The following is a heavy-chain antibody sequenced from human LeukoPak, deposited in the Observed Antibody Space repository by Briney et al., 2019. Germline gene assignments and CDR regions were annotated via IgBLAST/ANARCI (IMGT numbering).Heavy chain of an antibody. D-gene: IGHD3-9*01. CDR3: AGEETDYDILTGYYNAAFDI. J-gene: IGHJ3*02. V-gene: IGHV3-7*03. Sequence: PRGSLRLSCAASVFTFSSDWMSWVRQAPGKGLEWVANIKQDGSEKYNVDSVKGRFTISRDNAKNSLYLQMNSLRAEDTAVYYCAGEETDYDILTGYYNAAFDIWGQGTMVTVSS. CDR2: IKQDGSEK. CDR1: VFTFSSDW.